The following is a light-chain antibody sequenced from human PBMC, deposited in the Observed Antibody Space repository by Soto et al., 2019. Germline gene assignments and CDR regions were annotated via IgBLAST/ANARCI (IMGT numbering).Light chain of an antibody. CDR3: AAWDDSLNGVL. CDR2: SNI. CDR1: SSNIGSNA. V-gene: IGLV1-44*01. J-gene: IGLJ2*01. Sequence: QLVLTQPPSASGTPGQRVTISCSGSSSNIGSNAVNWYQQLPGTAPKLLIYSNIQRPSGVPDRFSGSKSGTSASLAISGLQSEDEADYYCAAWDDSLNGVLFGGGTKLTVL.